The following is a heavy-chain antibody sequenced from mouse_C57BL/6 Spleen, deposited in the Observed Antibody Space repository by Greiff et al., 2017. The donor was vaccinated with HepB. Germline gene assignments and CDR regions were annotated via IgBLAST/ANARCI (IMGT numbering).Heavy chain of an antibody. J-gene: IGHJ3*01. V-gene: IGHV1-61*01. CDR1: GYTFTSYW. Sequence: VKLQQPGAELVRPGSSVKLSCKASGYTFTSYWMDWVKQRPGQGLEWIGNIYPSDSETHYNQKFKDKATLTVDKSSSTAYMQLSSLTSEDSAVYYCARREQGAYWGQGTLVTVSA. CDR2: IYPSDSET. D-gene: IGHD3-3*01. CDR3: ARREQGAY.